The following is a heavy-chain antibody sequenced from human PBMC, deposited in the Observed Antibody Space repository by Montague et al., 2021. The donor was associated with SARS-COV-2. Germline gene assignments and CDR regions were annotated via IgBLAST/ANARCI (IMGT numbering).Heavy chain of an antibody. CDR3: ATDPDDYSYYGAFDY. Sequence: SLRLSCAASGFTFSSYAMHWVRQAPGKGLEWVAVISYDGINKYYADSVKGRFTISRDNSKITLYLQMNSLRGEDTAVYYCATDPDDYSYYGAFDYWGQGTLVTVSS. CDR2: ISYDGINK. CDR1: GFTFSSYA. D-gene: IGHD4-11*01. J-gene: IGHJ4*02. V-gene: IGHV3-30-3*01.